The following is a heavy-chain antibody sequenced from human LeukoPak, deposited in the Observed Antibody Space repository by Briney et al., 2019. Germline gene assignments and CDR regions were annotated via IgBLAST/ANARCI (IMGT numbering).Heavy chain of an antibody. CDR1: GGSISSSSSY. Sequence: SETLSLTCTVSGGSISSSSSYWGWIRQSPGEGLECIGNIYYTGSTYYNPSLKSRVTISVDTSKSQFSLRLSSVTAADTAVHYCARTMTGSRGGFFDSWGQGTLVTVSS. V-gene: IGHV4-39*01. CDR2: IYYTGST. CDR3: ARTMTGSRGGFFDS. J-gene: IGHJ4*02. D-gene: IGHD1-14*01.